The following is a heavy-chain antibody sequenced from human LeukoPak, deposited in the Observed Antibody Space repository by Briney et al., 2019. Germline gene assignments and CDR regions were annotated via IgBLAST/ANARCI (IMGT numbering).Heavy chain of an antibody. D-gene: IGHD5-12*01. CDR3: GRSSLGTITAGPFDY. Sequence: ASVTVSCKASGYTFICCGIAWVRQPPGRGREGVGWISGYNGNTNYAQKLQGRVSMTTDTSTTIAYMELSSLTSDGTALYYCGRSSLGTITAGPFDYWGQGTLVTVSS. CDR2: ISGYNGNT. J-gene: IGHJ4*02. V-gene: IGHV1-18*01. CDR1: GYTFICCG.